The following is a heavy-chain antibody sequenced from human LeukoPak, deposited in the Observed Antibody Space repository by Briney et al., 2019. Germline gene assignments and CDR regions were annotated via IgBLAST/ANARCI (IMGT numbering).Heavy chain of an antibody. Sequence: SETLSLTCAVYGGSFSGYYWSWIRQPPGKGLEWIGEINHSGSTNYNPSLKSRVTISVDTSKNLFSLKLSSVTAADTAVYYCARERIAAAGNWFDPWGQGTLVTVSS. V-gene: IGHV4-34*01. J-gene: IGHJ5*02. CDR2: INHSGST. CDR3: ARERIAAAGNWFDP. CDR1: GGSFSGYY. D-gene: IGHD6-13*01.